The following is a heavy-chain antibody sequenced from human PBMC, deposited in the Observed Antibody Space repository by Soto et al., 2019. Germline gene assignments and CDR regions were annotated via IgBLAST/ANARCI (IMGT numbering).Heavy chain of an antibody. CDR2: ISAGGDLS. J-gene: IGHJ4*02. D-gene: IGHD5-12*01. CDR3: SKWDGYGDY. V-gene: IGHV3-23*01. CDR1: GFVFGRNS. Sequence: EVQLLESGGDLIHPEGSLRLSCAASGFVFGRNSMTWVRQTPGKGLEWVAGISAGGDLSWHADFVKGRFTISRDNSKNMVYLQMNNLRVDDTAVYFCSKWDGYGDYWGRGALVTVSA.